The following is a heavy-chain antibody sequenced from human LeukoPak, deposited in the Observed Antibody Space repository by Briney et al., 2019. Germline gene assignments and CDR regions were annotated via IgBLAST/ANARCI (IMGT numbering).Heavy chain of an antibody. Sequence: GGSLRLSCAASGFTFSSYWMSWVSQAPGKGLEWVANIKQDGSEKYYVDSVKGRFTISRDNAKNPLYLQMNSLRAEDTAVYYCARVGTSLLLWFGELLSHFDYWGQGTLVTVSS. D-gene: IGHD3-10*01. CDR1: GFTFSSYW. V-gene: IGHV3-7*01. J-gene: IGHJ4*02. CDR3: ARVGTSLLLWFGELLSHFDY. CDR2: IKQDGSEK.